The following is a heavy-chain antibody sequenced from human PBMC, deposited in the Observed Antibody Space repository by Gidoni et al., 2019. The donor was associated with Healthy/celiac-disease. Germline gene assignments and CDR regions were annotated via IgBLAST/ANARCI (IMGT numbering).Heavy chain of an antibody. CDR2: NT. V-gene: IGHV4-34*01. D-gene: IGHD3-10*01. CDR3: ARGGALWFGELFQDY. J-gene: IGHJ4*02. Sequence: NTNYNPSLKSRVTISVDTSKNQFSLKLSSVTAADTAVYYCARGGALWFGELFQDYWGQGTLVTVSS.